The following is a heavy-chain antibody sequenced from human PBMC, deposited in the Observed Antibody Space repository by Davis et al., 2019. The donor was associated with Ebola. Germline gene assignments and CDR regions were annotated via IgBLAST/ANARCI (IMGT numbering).Heavy chain of an antibody. J-gene: IGHJ1*01. CDR2: IRYDGSNK. D-gene: IGHD1-20*01. V-gene: IGHV3-30*02. Sequence: PGGSLRLSCAASGFTFSSYGMHWVRQAPGKGLEWVAFIRYDGSNKYYADSVKGRFTISRDNSKNTLYLQMNSLRAEDTAVYYCAKGGGPRGRITGTYSAEYFQHWGQGTLVTVSS. CDR3: AKGGGPRGRITGTYSAEYFQH. CDR1: GFTFSSYG.